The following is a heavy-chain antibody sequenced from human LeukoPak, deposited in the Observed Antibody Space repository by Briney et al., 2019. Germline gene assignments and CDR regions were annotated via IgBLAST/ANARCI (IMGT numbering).Heavy chain of an antibody. CDR1: GYTFTGYY. V-gene: IGHV1-2*02. CDR3: ARQGRTAYYYYMDV. Sequence: ASVKVSCKASGYTFTGYYMHWVRQAPGQGLEWMGWINPNSGGTNYAQKFQGRVTMTRDTSISTAYLQWSSLKASDTAMYYCARQGRTAYYYYMDVWGKGTTVTISS. J-gene: IGHJ6*03. D-gene: IGHD1-1*01. CDR2: INPNSGGT.